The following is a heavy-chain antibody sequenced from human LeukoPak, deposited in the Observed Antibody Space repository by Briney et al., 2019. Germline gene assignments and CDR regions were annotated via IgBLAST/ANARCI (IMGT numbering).Heavy chain of an antibody. J-gene: IGHJ5*02. V-gene: IGHV4-39*07. D-gene: IGHD2-15*01. CDR2: IYHSGST. CDR3: ARDSEDFVGFDP. CDR1: GGSISSGSYS. Sequence: SETLSLTCTVSGGSISSGSYSWSWIRQPPGKGLEWIGSIYHSGSTNYNPSLKSRVTISVDTSKNQFSLKLSSVTAADTAVYYCARDSEDFVGFDPWGQGTLVTGSS.